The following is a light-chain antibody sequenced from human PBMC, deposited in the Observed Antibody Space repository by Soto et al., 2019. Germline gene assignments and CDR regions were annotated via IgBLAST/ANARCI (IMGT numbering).Light chain of an antibody. CDR1: QSVSSSY. Sequence: EIVLTQSPGTLSLTPGERATLSCRASQSVSSSYLAWYQQKPGQAPRLLIYGASSRATGIPDRFSGSGSGTDFTLTISRLEPEDFAVYYCQQYGSHGVFGPGTKVDIK. CDR3: QQYGSHGV. V-gene: IGKV3-20*01. J-gene: IGKJ3*01. CDR2: GAS.